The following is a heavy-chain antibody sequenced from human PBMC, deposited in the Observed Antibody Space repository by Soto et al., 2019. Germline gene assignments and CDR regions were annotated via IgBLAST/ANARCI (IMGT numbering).Heavy chain of an antibody. CDR1: GSSLSTSGVG. D-gene: IGHD3-9*01. Sequence: GSGPTLVNPTQTLTLTCTFSGSSLSTSGVGVGWIRQPPGKALEWLALIYWDDDKRYSPSLKSRLTITKDTSKNQVVLTMTNMDPVDTATYYCAHRRGWDYDSLTGYYRDNWFDPWGQGTLVTVS. CDR3: AHRRGWDYDSLTGYYRDNWFDP. J-gene: IGHJ5*02. CDR2: IYWDDDK. V-gene: IGHV2-5*02.